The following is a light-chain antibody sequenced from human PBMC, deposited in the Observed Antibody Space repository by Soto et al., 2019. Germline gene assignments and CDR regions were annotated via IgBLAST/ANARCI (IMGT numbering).Light chain of an antibody. CDR2: QDN. CDR3: QAWDTSAYSV. V-gene: IGLV3-1*01. Sequence: SYELTQPPSVSVSPGQTASITCSGDRLGNKYVCWYQQKPGQSPVLVIYQDNKRPSGIPERFSGSNSGNTATLTISGTQAMDEADYYCQAWDTSAYSVFGIGTKATVL. J-gene: IGLJ1*01. CDR1: RLGNKY.